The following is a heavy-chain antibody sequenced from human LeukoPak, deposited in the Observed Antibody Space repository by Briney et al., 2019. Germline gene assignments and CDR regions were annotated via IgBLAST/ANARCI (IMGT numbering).Heavy chain of an antibody. CDR3: AHKELTAGTGYYFDY. D-gene: IGHD6-13*01. CDR2: IYWDDAK. V-gene: IGHV2-5*02. J-gene: IGHJ4*02. Sequence: SGPTLVNPTQTLTLTCTFSGFSLSTSEVAVGWIRQPPGKALEWLALIYWDDAKRYSPSLQRRLTISKDTSKNQVVVTMTNMDPVDTATYYCAHKELTAGTGYYFDYWGQGALVTVSS. CDR1: GFSLSTSEVA.